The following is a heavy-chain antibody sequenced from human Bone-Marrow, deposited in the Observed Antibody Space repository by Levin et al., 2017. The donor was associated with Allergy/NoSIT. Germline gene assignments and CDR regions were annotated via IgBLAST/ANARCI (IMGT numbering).Heavy chain of an antibody. CDR3: TTASGVINDY. CDR1: GLPFSDAW. D-gene: IGHD1-26*01. V-gene: IGHV3-15*01. Sequence: GESLKISCAASGLPFSDAWMSWVRRAPGKGLEWVGRIKSKAYGETIEYSAPVKGRFTISRDDSISTLYLQMSGLKSEDTALYYCTTASGVINDYWGQGTLVTVSS. J-gene: IGHJ4*02. CDR2: IKSKAYGETI.